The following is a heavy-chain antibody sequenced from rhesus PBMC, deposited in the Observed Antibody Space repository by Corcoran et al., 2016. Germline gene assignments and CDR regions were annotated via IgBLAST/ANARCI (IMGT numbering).Heavy chain of an antibody. CDR3: AKGGIAGTIGFDY. D-gene: IGHD1-1-1*01. J-gene: IGHJ4*01. Sequence: EVQLVQSGAEVNRPGESLTISCTTSGYSFPTYWISGVGQMPGKGLYWMGAMEPSDSETRYITSFQGQFTISADKSISTAYLQWSSLKASDSATYYCAKGGIAGTIGFDYWGQGVLVTVSS. V-gene: IGHV5-2*01. CDR2: MEPSDSET. CDR1: GYSFPTYW.